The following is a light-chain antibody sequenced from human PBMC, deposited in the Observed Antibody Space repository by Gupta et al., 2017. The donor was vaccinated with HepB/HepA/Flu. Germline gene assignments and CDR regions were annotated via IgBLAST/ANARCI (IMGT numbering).Light chain of an antibody. J-gene: IGLJ3*02. V-gene: IGLV5-45*02. CDR3: MIWHSSAWV. CDR2: YKSDSDK. CDR1: SGIHVGTYT. Sequence: QAVVAPPSSLSSPPGASARLPCPLRSGIHVGTYTLSWFQQKPGSPPHYLLRYKSDSDKQQGSGVPSRFSGTKDASANAGILLIFGLQSEDEADYDCMIWHSSAWVFGGGTKLTVL.